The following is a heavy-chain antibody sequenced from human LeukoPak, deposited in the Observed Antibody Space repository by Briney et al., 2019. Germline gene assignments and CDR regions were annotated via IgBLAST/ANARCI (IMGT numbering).Heavy chain of an antibody. J-gene: IGHJ4*02. D-gene: IGHD2-21*02. CDR2: INSDESST. CDR1: GFTFSTYW. CDR3: ARGSEVTAPYYFES. Sequence: GGSLRLSCAASGFTFSTYWMHWVRQAPGKGLVWVSCINSDESSTSYADSVKGRFTISRDNAKNSLYLQMNSLRAEDTAVYYCARGSEVTAPYYFESWGQGTLVTVSS. V-gene: IGHV3-74*01.